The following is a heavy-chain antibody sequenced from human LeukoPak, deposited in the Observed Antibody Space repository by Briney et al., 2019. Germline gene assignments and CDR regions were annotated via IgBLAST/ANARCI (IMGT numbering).Heavy chain of an antibody. D-gene: IGHD6-6*01. CDR2: ISGSGGST. CDR1: GFTFSSYA. CDR3: AKNRKSSSSDFDY. Sequence: PGGSLRLSCAASGFTFSSYAMSWVRQAPGKGLEWVSAISGSGGSTYYADSVKGRFTIPRDNAKNSLYLQMNSLRAEDTAVYYCAKNRKSSSSDFDYWGQGTLVTVSS. J-gene: IGHJ4*02. V-gene: IGHV3-23*01.